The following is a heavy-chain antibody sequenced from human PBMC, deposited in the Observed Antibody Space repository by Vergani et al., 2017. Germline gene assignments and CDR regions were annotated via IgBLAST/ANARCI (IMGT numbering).Heavy chain of an antibody. V-gene: IGHV1-8*01. Sequence: QVQLVQSGAEVKKPGASVKVSCWASGYTFIEYDIDWVRQAAGQGLEWMGWLNPKSGNSGFAQKVQGRVTMTRDTSRSTAYMELNSLTSEDTAVYDCARAPGRRCSGGSCYSSFRWFDPWGQGTLVTV. J-gene: IGHJ5*02. D-gene: IGHD2-15*01. CDR1: GYTFIEYD. CDR2: LNPKSGNS. CDR3: ARAPGRRCSGGSCYSSFRWFDP.